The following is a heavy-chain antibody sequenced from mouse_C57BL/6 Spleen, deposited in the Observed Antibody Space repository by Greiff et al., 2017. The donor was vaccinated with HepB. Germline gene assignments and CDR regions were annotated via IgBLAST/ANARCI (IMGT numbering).Heavy chain of an antibody. J-gene: IGHJ1*03. D-gene: IGHD1-1*01. CDR2: IYPGDGDT. CDR1: GYAFSSYW. CDR3: ARSEGVRWGYFDV. Sequence: QVQLQQPGAELVKPGASVKISCKASGYAFSSYWMNWVKQRPGKGLEWIGQIYPGDGDTNYNGKFKGKATLTADKSSSTAYMQLSSLTSEDSAVYFCARSEGVRWGYFDVWGTGTTVTVSS. V-gene: IGHV1-80*01.